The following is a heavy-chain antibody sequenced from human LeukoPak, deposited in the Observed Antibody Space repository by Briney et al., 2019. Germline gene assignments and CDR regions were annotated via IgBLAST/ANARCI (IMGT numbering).Heavy chain of an antibody. CDR3: ARRRAIFGVVIIDY. CDR2: INHSGST. Sequence: PSETLSLTCAVYGGSFSGYYWSWIRQPPGKGLKWIGEINHSGSTNYNPSLKSRVTISVDTSKNQFSLKLSSVTAADTAVYYCARRRAIFGVVIIDYWGQGTLVTVSS. D-gene: IGHD3-3*01. V-gene: IGHV4-34*01. CDR1: GGSFSGYY. J-gene: IGHJ4*02.